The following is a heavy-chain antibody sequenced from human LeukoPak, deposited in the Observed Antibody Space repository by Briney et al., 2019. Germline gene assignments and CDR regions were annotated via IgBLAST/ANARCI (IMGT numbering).Heavy chain of an antibody. CDR2: ISSNSSIM. Sequence: PGGSLRLSCRASGFTFSSYNKNWVRQAPGKGLEWVSYISSNSSIMYYADSVKGRFTISRDNAKKSLYLQMHSLRDEETAVCDLVRSIYDGGGQGSLV. D-gene: IGHD2-8*02. J-gene: IGHJ4*02. CDR3: VRSIYDG. CDR1: GFTFSSYN. V-gene: IGHV3-48*02.